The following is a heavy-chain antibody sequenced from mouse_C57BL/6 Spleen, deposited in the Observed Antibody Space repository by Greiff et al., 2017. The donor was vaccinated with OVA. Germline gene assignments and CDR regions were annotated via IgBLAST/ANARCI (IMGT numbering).Heavy chain of an antibody. J-gene: IGHJ4*01. V-gene: IGHV1-61*01. Sequence: QVQLQQPGAELVRPGSSVKLSCKASGYTFTSYWMDWVKQRPGQGLEWIGNIYPSDSETHYNQKFKDKATLTVDKSSSTAYMQLSSLTSEDSAVYYCARGYDYGDYYAMDYWGQGTSVTVSS. CDR1: GYTFTSYW. D-gene: IGHD2-4*01. CDR2: IYPSDSET. CDR3: ARGYDYGDYYAMDY.